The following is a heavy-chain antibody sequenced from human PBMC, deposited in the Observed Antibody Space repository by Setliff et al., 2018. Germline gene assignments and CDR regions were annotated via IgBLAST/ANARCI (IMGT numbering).Heavy chain of an antibody. CDR2: IYTSGST. D-gene: IGHD3-3*01. J-gene: IGHJ6*03. Sequence: SETLSLTCSVSGGSISSGSDYWTWIRQPAGKGLEWIGHIYTSGSTKYNPSLKSRVTISVDTSKNQFSLKLSSVTAADTAVYYCSRMSGFQYIDVWGKGTTVTVSS. CDR1: GGSISSGSDY. CDR3: SRMSGFQYIDV. V-gene: IGHV4-61*09.